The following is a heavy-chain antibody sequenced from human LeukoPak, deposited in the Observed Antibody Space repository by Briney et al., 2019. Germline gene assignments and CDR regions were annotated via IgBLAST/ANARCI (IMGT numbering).Heavy chain of an antibody. Sequence: SETLSLTCTVSGGSISSSSYYWGWIRQPPGKGPEWIGTIYYSGSTYDNPSLKSRVTISVDTSKNQFSLKLSSVTAADTAVYYCASTYYYYYMDVWGKGTTVTISS. CDR2: IYYSGST. V-gene: IGHV4-39*01. CDR3: ASTYYYYYMDV. J-gene: IGHJ6*03. CDR1: GGSISSSSYY.